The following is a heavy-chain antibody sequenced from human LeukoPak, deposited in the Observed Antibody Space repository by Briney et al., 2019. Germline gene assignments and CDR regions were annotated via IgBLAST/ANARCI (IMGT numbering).Heavy chain of an antibody. Sequence: ASVKVSCKASGYTFTSYGISWVRQAPGQGLEWMGWINPNSGGTNYAQKFQGRVTMTRDTSISTAYMELSRLRSDDTAVYYCASTVVPAAIRFDYWGQGTLVTVSS. J-gene: IGHJ4*02. CDR1: GYTFTSYG. V-gene: IGHV1-2*02. CDR2: INPNSGGT. D-gene: IGHD2-2*02. CDR3: ASTVVPAAIRFDY.